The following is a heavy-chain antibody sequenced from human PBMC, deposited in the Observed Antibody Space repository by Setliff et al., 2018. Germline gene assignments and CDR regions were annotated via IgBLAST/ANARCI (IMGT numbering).Heavy chain of an antibody. CDR1: GFPFSTYW. CDR3: AKVPNSGGYAGPFDF. D-gene: IGHD5-12*01. V-gene: IGHV3-7*01. J-gene: IGHJ4*02. CDR2: IKQDGSEK. Sequence: PGGSLRLSCAASGFPFSTYWLNWVRQAPGKGLEWVANIKQDGSEKYYVDSVKGRFTIARDNAQNSLYLQMDSLRAEDTAVYYCAKVPNSGGYAGPFDFWGQGTLVTV.